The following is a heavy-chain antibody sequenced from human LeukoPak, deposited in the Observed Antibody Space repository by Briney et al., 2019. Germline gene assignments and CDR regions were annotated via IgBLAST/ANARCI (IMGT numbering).Heavy chain of an antibody. CDR2: IYTSGST. D-gene: IGHD3-22*01. CDR3: AGDQPYYYDSSGYYYYYYYMDV. Sequence: TSETLSLTCTVSGGSISSYYWSWIRQPAGKGLEWIGRIYTSGSTNYNPSLKSRVTMSVDTSKNQFSLKLSSVTAADTAVYYCAGDQPYYYDSSGYYYYYYYMDVWGKGTTVTVSS. CDR1: GGSISSYY. V-gene: IGHV4-4*07. J-gene: IGHJ6*03.